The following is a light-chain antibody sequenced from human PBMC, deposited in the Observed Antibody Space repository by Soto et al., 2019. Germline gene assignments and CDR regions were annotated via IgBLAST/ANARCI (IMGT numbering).Light chain of an antibody. CDR3: HQRSNWPRT. Sequence: EIVLTQSPATLSFSPGERATLSCRASQSVSIYLAWYQQKPGQAPRLLIYDASNRATGIPARFSGSGSGTDFTLTISSLEPEDFAVYYCHQRSNWPRTFGQGTRL. J-gene: IGKJ1*01. CDR1: QSVSIY. CDR2: DAS. V-gene: IGKV3-11*01.